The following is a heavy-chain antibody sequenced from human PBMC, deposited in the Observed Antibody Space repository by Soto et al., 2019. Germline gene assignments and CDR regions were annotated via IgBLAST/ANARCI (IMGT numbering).Heavy chain of an antibody. CDR2: IWYDGSNK. D-gene: IGHD4-17*01. J-gene: IGHJ6*02. CDR3: ARSSVTTLNGMDV. Sequence: QVQLVESGGGVVQPGRSLRLSCAASGFTFSSYGMHWVRQAPGKGLEWVAVIWYDGSNKYYADSVKGRFTISRDNSKNTLYLQMNSLRAEDTAVYYCARSSVTTLNGMDVWGQGTTVTVSS. V-gene: IGHV3-33*01. CDR1: GFTFSSYG.